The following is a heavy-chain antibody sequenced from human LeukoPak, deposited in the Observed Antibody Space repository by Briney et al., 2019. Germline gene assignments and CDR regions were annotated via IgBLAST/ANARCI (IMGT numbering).Heavy chain of an antibody. Sequence: SETLSLTCAVSADSFSSHYWTWIRQPPGKGLEWIGYISYIGSTNYNPSLKSRVTISIDTSKNQFSLKLSSVTAADTAVYYCARDPSSSAFDGYFDYWGQGTLVTVSS. J-gene: IGHJ4*02. CDR1: ADSFSSHY. D-gene: IGHD6-6*01. CDR2: ISYIGST. CDR3: ARDPSSSAFDGYFDY. V-gene: IGHV4-59*11.